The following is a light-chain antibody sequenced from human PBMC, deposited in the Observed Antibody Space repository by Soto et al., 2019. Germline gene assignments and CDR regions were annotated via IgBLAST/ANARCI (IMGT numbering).Light chain of an antibody. CDR2: SAS. Sequence: EIAMTQSPATLSVSPGERATLSCRASQSISTELAWYQQIPGQPPRLLIYSASTRATGVPARFTGSGSGSEFTLTISGLQPEDFAIYYCQQCHNWPLTFGQGTRLEIK. J-gene: IGKJ2*01. CDR1: QSISTE. V-gene: IGKV3-15*01. CDR3: QQCHNWPLT.